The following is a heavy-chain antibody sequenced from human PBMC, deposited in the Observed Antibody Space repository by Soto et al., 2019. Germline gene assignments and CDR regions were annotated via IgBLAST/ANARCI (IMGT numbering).Heavy chain of an antibody. Sequence: QVQLVESGGGVVQPGRSLRLSCAASGFTFSSYAMHWVRQAPGKGLEWVAVISYDGSNKYYADSVKGRFTISRDNSKNTLYLQMNSLRAEDTAVYYCARDAGAVAADYFDYWGQGTLVTVYS. J-gene: IGHJ4*02. CDR1: GFTFSSYA. V-gene: IGHV3-30-3*01. CDR2: ISYDGSNK. CDR3: ARDAGAVAADYFDY. D-gene: IGHD6-19*01.